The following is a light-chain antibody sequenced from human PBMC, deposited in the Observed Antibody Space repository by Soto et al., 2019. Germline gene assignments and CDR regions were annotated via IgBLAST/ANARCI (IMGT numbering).Light chain of an antibody. CDR2: LNSDGSH. V-gene: IGLV4-69*01. J-gene: IGLJ3*02. CDR3: QTWGTGTWV. CDR1: SGHSSYA. Sequence: QPVLTQSPSASASLGASVKLTCTLSSGHSSYAIAWHQQQPEKGPRYLMKLNSDGSHSKGDGIPVRFSGSSSGAERYLTISSLQSEDEADYYCQTWGTGTWVFGGGTKLTVL.